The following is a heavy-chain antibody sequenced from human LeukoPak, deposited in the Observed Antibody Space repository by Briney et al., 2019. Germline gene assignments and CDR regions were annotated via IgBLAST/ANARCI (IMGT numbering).Heavy chain of an antibody. CDR3: ATSTVMNHYCFDY. CDR2: IYHSGST. CDR1: GGSISISNSNW. J-gene: IGHJ4*02. Sequence: KPSGTPSLTCAVSGGSISISNSNWWSWVRQPPGKGLEWIGEIYHSGSTNYNPSLKSRITISVDKSKNQVSLNLTSVTAADTAVYYCATSTVMNHYCFDYWAQGTLVTVSS. D-gene: IGHD1-14*01. V-gene: IGHV4-4*02.